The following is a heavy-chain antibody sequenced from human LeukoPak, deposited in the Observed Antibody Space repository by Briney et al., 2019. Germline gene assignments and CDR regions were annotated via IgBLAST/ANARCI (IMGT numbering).Heavy chain of an antibody. Sequence: TSETLSLTCAVSGYSISSGYYWGWIRQSPGKGLEWIGSIYHRGTTYYNPSLKRRVTISVDTSKNQFSLKLSSVTAADTAVYYCARIAMFYYESSGYYSVYWGQGTLVTVSS. CDR1: GYSISSGYY. CDR2: IYHRGTT. D-gene: IGHD3-22*01. J-gene: IGHJ4*02. V-gene: IGHV4-38-2*01. CDR3: ARIAMFYYESSGYYSVY.